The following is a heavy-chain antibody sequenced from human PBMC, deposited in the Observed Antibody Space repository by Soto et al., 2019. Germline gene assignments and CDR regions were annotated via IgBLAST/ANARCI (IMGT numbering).Heavy chain of an antibody. CDR3: TVGGAGHPFDY. V-gene: IGHV4-59*11. J-gene: IGHJ4*02. D-gene: IGHD3-16*01. Sequence: KTSETLSLTCTVSGVSITSHYWTWIRQPPGKGLEWIGNIHYSGSTNYSPSLKGRVIISVDTSENQSSLKLSSVTTADTAVYYCTVGGAGHPFDYWGQGTLVTVSS. CDR1: GVSITSHY. CDR2: IHYSGST.